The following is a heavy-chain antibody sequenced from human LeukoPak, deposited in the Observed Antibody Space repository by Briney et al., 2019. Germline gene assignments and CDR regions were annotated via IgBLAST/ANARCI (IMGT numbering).Heavy chain of an antibody. CDR1: GYTFTGYY. J-gene: IGHJ4*02. D-gene: IGHD6-25*01. Sequence: ASVKVSCKASGYTFTGYYMHWVRQAPGQGLEWMGWINPNSGGTNYAQKFQGRVTMTRDMSTSTVYMELSSLRSEDTAVYYCARDSGGIYPGLDYWGQGTLVTVSS. CDR3: ARDSGGIYPGLDY. V-gene: IGHV1-2*02. CDR2: INPNSGGT.